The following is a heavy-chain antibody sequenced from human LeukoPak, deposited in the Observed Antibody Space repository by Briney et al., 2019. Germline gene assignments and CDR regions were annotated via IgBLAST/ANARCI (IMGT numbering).Heavy chain of an antibody. Sequence: SETLSLTCAVYGGSFSGYYWSWIRQPPGKGLEWIGEINHSGSTNYNPSLKSRVTISVDASKNQFSLKLSSVTAADTAVYYCARGAGYDILTGYYYSYYFDYWGQGTLVTVSS. J-gene: IGHJ4*02. CDR1: GGSFSGYY. V-gene: IGHV4-34*01. D-gene: IGHD3-9*01. CDR3: ARGAGYDILTGYYYSYYFDY. CDR2: INHSGST.